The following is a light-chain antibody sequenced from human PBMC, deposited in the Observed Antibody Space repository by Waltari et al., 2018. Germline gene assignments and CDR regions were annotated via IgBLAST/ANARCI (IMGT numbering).Light chain of an antibody. Sequence: QSALTQPASVSGSPGQSITISCTGTRRDVGGYNYVTWYQQHPGKAPKLMIYDVSNRPSGVSNRFSGSKSGNTASLTISGLQAEDEADYYCSSYTSSSTPHVVFGGGTKLTVL. V-gene: IGLV2-14*01. CDR1: RRDVGGYNY. J-gene: IGLJ2*01. CDR2: DVS. CDR3: SSYTSSSTPHVV.